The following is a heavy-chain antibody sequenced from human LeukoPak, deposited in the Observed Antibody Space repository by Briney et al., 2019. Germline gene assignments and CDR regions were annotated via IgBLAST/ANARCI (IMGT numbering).Heavy chain of an antibody. CDR2: IYDDNT. CDR1: GFTVSAYA. V-gene: IGHV3-23*01. D-gene: IGHD4-11*01. Sequence: PGGSLRLSCAASGFTVSAYAMAWVRQAPGKGLEWVSTIYDDNTYYADSVKGRFAISTDNSKNTLYLQMNSLRAEDTAVYYCAKGTYDYSSDYWGQGTLVTVSS. J-gene: IGHJ4*02. CDR3: AKGTYDYSSDY.